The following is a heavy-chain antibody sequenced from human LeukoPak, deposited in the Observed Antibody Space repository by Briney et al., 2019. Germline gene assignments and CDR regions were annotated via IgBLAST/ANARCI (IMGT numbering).Heavy chain of an antibody. J-gene: IGHJ4*02. CDR3: AAGATVTNFSY. V-gene: IGHV5-51*01. CDR2: IYPGDSDT. D-gene: IGHD4-17*01. CDR1: GYRFTNYW. Sequence: AGESLKISCKGSGYRFTNYWIGWVRQMPGKGLEWMGIIYPGDSDTRYSPSFQGQVTISADKSIGTAYLQWSSLKASDTAMYYCAAGATVTNFSYWGQGTLVTVSS.